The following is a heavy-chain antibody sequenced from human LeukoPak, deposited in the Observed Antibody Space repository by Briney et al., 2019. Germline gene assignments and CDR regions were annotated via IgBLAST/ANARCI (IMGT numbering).Heavy chain of an antibody. CDR2: IHYTGST. CDR1: GVSISSSNYY. V-gene: IGHV4-39*01. D-gene: IGHD2-21*01. J-gene: IGHJ4*02. Sequence: PETLSLTCTVSGVSISSSNYYWGWIRQPPRKGLEWIGNIHYTGSTYYNPSLKSRVTISVDTSRNQFSLKLSSVTAADTAVYYCARGVGGATVCDCWGQGTLVTVSS. CDR3: ARGVGGATVCDC.